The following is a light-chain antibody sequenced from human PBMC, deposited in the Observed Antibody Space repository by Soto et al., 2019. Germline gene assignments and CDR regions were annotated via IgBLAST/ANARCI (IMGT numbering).Light chain of an antibody. CDR3: QPYDSSGT. V-gene: IGKV3-20*01. J-gene: IGKJ1*01. CDR2: DTS. CDR1: QSVRDSY. Sequence: EIVWTQCPGTLTLTPGERATLACRASQSVRDSYLAWYQQKPGQAPSLLIYDTSTRATGIPDRFIGTGSGTDFALTTSSLVPDEFAVYYCQPYDSSGTFGQGTKVDIK.